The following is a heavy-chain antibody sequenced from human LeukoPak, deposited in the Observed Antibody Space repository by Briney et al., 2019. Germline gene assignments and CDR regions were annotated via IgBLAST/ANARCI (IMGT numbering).Heavy chain of an antibody. Sequence: PSETLSLTCTVFGGSLNSGSYYWSWIRQHSERGLEWIGYISYRGTTFYNPSLKSRVSISGDTSKTQFSLNINSVTAADTAVYYCARMPRGVAVVTPYYFDSWGQGTLVTVSS. D-gene: IGHD2-21*02. CDR1: GGSLNSGSYY. CDR2: ISYRGTT. CDR3: ARMPRGVAVVTPYYFDS. V-gene: IGHV4-31*03. J-gene: IGHJ4*02.